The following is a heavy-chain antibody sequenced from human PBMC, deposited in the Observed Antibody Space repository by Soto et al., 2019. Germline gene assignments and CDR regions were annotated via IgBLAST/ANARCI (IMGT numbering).Heavy chain of an antibody. CDR3: ASEVYYDFWSGSPNYYGMDV. V-gene: IGHV1-18*04. CDR1: GYTFTSYG. J-gene: IGHJ6*02. D-gene: IGHD3-3*01. CDR2: ISAYNGNT. Sequence: ASVKVSCKASGYTFTSYGISWVRQAPGQGLEWMGWISAYNGNTNYAQKLQGRVTMTTDTSTSTAYMALRSLRSDDTAVYYCASEVYYDFWSGSPNYYGMDVWGQGTTVTVSS.